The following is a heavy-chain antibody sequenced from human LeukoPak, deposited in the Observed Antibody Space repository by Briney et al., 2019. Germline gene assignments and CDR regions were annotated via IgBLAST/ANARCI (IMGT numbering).Heavy chain of an antibody. V-gene: IGHV4-39*01. CDR3: ARQGTVTTYYYYYYGMDV. Sequence: PGGSLRLSCAASGFTFSSYWMHWIRQPPGKGLEWIGSIYYSGSTYYNPSLKSRVTISVDTSKNQFSLKLSSVTAADTAVYYCARQGTVTTYYYYYYGMDVWGQGTTVTVSS. CDR2: IYYSGST. D-gene: IGHD4-17*01. J-gene: IGHJ6*02. CDR1: GFTFSSYW.